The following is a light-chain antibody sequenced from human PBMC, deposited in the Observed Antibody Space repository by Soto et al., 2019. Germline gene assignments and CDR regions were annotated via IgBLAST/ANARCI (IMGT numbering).Light chain of an antibody. J-gene: IGKJ1*01. CDR1: QSVSSN. V-gene: IGKV3-15*01. Sequence: EIVMTQSPATLSVSPGARDPLSCRASQSVSSNLAWYQQKPGQAPRLLIYGASTRATGIPARFSGSGSGTEFTLTISSLQSEDFAVYYCQQYNNWPRTFGQGTKVDIK. CDR2: GAS. CDR3: QQYNNWPRT.